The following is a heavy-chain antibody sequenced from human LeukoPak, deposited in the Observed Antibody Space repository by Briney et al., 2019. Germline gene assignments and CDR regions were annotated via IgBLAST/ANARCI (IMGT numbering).Heavy chain of an antibody. CDR2: ISGSGGRS. V-gene: IGHV3-23*01. J-gene: IGHJ4*02. D-gene: IGHD5-24*01. CDR1: GFTFNTYA. Sequence: PWGSLRLSCAASGFTFNTYAMSWVRQAPGKGLEWVSAISGSGGRSDYADSVKGRFTISRDNTKNTVVLQMNNVRAEDTAVYYCARDRQFVGCANYDWGQGTLVTVSS. CDR3: ARDRQFVGCANYD.